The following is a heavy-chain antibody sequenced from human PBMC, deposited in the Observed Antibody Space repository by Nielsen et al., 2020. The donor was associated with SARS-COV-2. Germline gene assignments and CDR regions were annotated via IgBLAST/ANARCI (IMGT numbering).Heavy chain of an antibody. CDR2: MNPNSGNT. Sequence: ASVKVSCKASGYTFTSYDISWVRQATGQGLEWMGWMNPNSGNTGYAQKFQGRVTMTRNTSISTAYMELSSLRSEDTAVYYCARGGVRFLEWSDPSAGMDVWGQGTTVTVSS. V-gene: IGHV1-8*01. J-gene: IGHJ6*02. CDR3: ARGGVRFLEWSDPSAGMDV. D-gene: IGHD3-3*01. CDR1: GYTFTSYD.